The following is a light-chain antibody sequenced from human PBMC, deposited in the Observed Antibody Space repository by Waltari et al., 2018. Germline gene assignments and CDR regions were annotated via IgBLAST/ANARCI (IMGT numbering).Light chain of an antibody. CDR2: WAS. Sequence: DIVMTQSPDSLAVSLGERATINCKSSQSVFYSPNNMNYLSWYQQKPGQPPKLLIYWASTRESGVPDRFSGSGSGTDFTLTISSLQAEDVALYFCQQYYGSPFTFGGGTKVEIK. V-gene: IGKV4-1*01. CDR1: QSVFYSPNNMNY. CDR3: QQYYGSPFT. J-gene: IGKJ4*01.